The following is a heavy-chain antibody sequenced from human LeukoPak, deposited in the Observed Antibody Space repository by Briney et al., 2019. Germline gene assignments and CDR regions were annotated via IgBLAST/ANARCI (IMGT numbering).Heavy chain of an antibody. D-gene: IGHD4-17*01. J-gene: IGHJ4*02. Sequence: GGSLRLSCAASGFTFSDNYMSWIRQAPGKGLEWVSYISSSGSIYYADSVKGRFTISRDNAKNSLYLQMNSLRAEDTAVYYCARSSTVTIPGYYFDYWGQGTLVTVSS. CDR1: GFTFSDNY. CDR2: ISSSGSI. V-gene: IGHV3-11*01. CDR3: ARSSTVTIPGYYFDY.